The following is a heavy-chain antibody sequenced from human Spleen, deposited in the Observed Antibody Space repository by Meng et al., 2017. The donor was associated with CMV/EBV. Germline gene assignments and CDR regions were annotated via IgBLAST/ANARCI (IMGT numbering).Heavy chain of an antibody. CDR1: GYTFTAYY. D-gene: IGHD3-10*01. V-gene: IGHV1-2*02. Sequence: SGYTFTAYYIHWVRQAPGQGLEWMGWINPHNGDTDYAEKFQGRVTLTRDTAITTVHMDLGSLTSDDTAVYYCARDYAGAGSSYFEYWGQGTLVTVSS. CDR2: INPHNGDT. J-gene: IGHJ4*02. CDR3: ARDYAGAGSSYFEY.